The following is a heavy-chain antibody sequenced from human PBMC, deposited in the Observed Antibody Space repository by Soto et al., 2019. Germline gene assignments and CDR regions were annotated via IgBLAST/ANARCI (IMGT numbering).Heavy chain of an antibody. V-gene: IGHV3-33*01. CDR1: GFTFTRYG. CDR2: IWTDGSQQ. CDR3: AREAATNYAAVLTKLDS. D-gene: IGHD2-15*01. Sequence: GGSLRLSCATSGFTFTRYGLHWVRQVPGKGLEWVAVIWTDGSQQYYTDSVRGRFIISRDDSKNTMYLQMNSLRAEDTAVYYCAREAATNYAAVLTKLDSWPDVTLAPVSS. J-gene: IGHJ5*01.